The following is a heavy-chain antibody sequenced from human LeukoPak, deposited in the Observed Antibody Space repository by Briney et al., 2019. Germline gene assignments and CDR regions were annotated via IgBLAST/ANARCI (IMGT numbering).Heavy chain of an antibody. CDR1: GFTFSNYW. V-gene: IGHV3-7*01. J-gene: IGHJ4*02. CDR3: ARDRYCTV. D-gene: IGHD2-8*02. CDR2: IKQDEGEK. Sequence: GGSLRLSCAASGFTFSNYWMTWVRQAPGKGLEWVANIKQDEGEKYYVDSVKGRFTISRDNAKNSLYLQMNSLRAEDTAVYFCARDRYCTVWGQGTLVTVSS.